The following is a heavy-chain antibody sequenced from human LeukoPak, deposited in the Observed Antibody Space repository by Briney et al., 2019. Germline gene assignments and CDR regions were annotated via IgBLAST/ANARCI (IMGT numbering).Heavy chain of an antibody. CDR2: INPNSGDT. J-gene: IGHJ3*02. D-gene: IGHD3-22*01. V-gene: IGHV1-2*06. Sequence: GASVKVSCKASGHTFTGYHMHWVRRAPGQGLEWMGRINPNSGDTNYAQKFQGRVTMTRDTSISTAYMELSRLRSDDTAVYYCASPGRGYYYDSSGYYYDAFDIWGQGTMVTVSS. CDR1: GHTFTGYH. CDR3: ASPGRGYYYDSSGYYYDAFDI.